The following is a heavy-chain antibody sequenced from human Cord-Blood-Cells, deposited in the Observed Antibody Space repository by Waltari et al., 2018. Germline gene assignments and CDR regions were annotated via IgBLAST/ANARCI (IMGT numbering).Heavy chain of an antibody. V-gene: IGHV2-5*02. Sequence: QITLKESGPTLVKPTQTLTLTCTFSGFSLSTSGVGVGWIRQPPGKALEWLALIYWDDDKRYSPSLKSRLTITKDTSKNQVVRTMTNMDPVDTATYYCAHRRVGWATYYFDYWGQGTLVTVSS. J-gene: IGHJ4*02. D-gene: IGHD6-19*01. CDR1: GFSLSTSGVG. CDR2: IYWDDDK. CDR3: AHRRVGWATYYFDY.